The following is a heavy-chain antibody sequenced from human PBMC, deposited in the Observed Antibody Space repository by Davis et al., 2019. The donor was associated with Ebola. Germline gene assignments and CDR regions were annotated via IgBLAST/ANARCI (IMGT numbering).Heavy chain of an antibody. J-gene: IGHJ4*02. D-gene: IGHD3-16*02. CDR3: TAEFYDYVWGSYRSASFDY. CDR1: GFTFSNAW. CDR2: IKSKTDGGTT. V-gene: IGHV3-15*01. Sequence: GESLKTSCAASGFTFSNAWMSWVRQAPGKGLEWVGRIKSKTDGGTTDYAAPVKGRFTISRDDSKNTLYLQMNSLKTEDTAVYYCTAEFYDYVWGSYRSASFDYWGQGTLVTVSS.